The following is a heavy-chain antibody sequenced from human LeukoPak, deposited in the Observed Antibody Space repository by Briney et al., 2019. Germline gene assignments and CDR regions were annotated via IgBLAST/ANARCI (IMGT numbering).Heavy chain of an antibody. CDR1: GFTFTSYS. D-gene: IGHD5-12*01. Sequence: GGSLRLSCEVSGFTFTSYSMTWVRQVPGKGLEWIAYITATSNTFYYADSVKGRFTISRGNARNSLFLQMHSLTVEDTAVYYCARSLSGYDPLSAFWGHGTLVTVS. V-gene: IGHV3-48*01. J-gene: IGHJ4*01. CDR2: ITATSNTF. CDR3: ARSLSGYDPLSAF.